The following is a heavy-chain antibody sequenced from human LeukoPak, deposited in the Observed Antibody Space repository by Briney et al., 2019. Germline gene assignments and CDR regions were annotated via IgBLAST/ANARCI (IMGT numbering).Heavy chain of an antibody. CDR3: ARVTESYGSGRRHNYYYYYMDV. Sequence: SETLSLTCAVYIDSFSNYHWNWIRQTPAKGMEWIGEVNESGGTNISPSLKSRVTISVDMSKNQFSLKLSSVTAADTAVYYCARVTESYGSGRRHNYYYYYMDVWGKGTTVTISS. CDR1: IDSFSNYH. V-gene: IGHV4-34*01. D-gene: IGHD3-10*01. CDR2: VNESGGT. J-gene: IGHJ6*03.